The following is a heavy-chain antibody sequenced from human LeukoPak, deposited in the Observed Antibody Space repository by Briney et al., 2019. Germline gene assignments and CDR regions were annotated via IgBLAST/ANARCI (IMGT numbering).Heavy chain of an antibody. J-gene: IGHJ4*02. CDR1: GFTFSDYY. CDR3: ARRVYYDGSGYPY. D-gene: IGHD3-22*01. Sequence: PGGSLRLSCAASGFTFSDYYMSWIRQAPGKGLEWVSYISTSGSTIYYADSVKGRFTISRDNAKNSLYLQMNGLRAEDTAVYYCARRVYYDGSGYPYWGQGTLVTVSS. CDR2: ISTSGSTI. V-gene: IGHV3-11*04.